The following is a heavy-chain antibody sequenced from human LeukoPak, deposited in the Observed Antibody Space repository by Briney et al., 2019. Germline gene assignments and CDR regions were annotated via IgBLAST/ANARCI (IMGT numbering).Heavy chain of an antibody. CDR1: GFTFSSSA. CDR2: ISNNGGYT. Sequence: GGSMRLSCAASGFTFSSSAMSWVRQAPGKGLEWVSAISNNGGYTYYADSVQGRFTISRDNSKSTLCLQMNSLRAEDTAVYYCAKQLGYCSDGSCYFPYWGQGTLVTVSS. V-gene: IGHV3-23*01. CDR3: AKQLGYCSDGSCYFPY. J-gene: IGHJ4*02. D-gene: IGHD2-15*01.